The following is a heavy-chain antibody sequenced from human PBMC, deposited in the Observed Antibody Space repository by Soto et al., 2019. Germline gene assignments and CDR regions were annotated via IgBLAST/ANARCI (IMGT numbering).Heavy chain of an antibody. CDR1: GVTVSSNY. D-gene: IGHD5-18*01. V-gene: IGHV3-66*04. CDR2: IYSGGST. Sequence: EVQLVESGGGLVQPGGSLRLSCAASGVTVSSNYMSWVRQAPGKWLEWVSVIYSGGSTYYADSVKGIFTISRDNSKNTLYLQMNSLRAEDTAVYYCARHGYNYGGGYFDYWGQGTLVTVSS. CDR3: ARHGYNYGGGYFDY. J-gene: IGHJ4*02.